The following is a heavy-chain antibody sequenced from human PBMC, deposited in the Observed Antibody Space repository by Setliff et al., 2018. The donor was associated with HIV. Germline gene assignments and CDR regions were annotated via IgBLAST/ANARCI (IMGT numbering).Heavy chain of an antibody. V-gene: IGHV1-69*13. J-gene: IGHJ6*03. CDR1: GGTFSSYA. Sequence: GASVKVSCKASGGTFSSYAISWVRQAPGQGLEWMGGIIPIFGTANYAQKFQGRVTITADESRSTAYMELSSLRSEDTAVYYCALAARPSYYYYYYMDVWGKGTTGTVSS. CDR3: ALAARPSYYYYYYMDV. CDR2: IIPIFGTA. D-gene: IGHD6-6*01.